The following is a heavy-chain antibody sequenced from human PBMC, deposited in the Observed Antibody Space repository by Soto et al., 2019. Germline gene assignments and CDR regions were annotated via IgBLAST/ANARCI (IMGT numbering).Heavy chain of an antibody. V-gene: IGHV4-34*01. CDR1: GGSFSGYY. J-gene: IGHJ5*02. CDR2: INHGGST. CDR3: ARARPRKKVATNWFDP. Sequence: SETLSLTCAVYGGSFSGYYWSWIRQSPGKGLEWIGEINHGGSTNYNPSLKSRVTISVDTSKNQFSLKLSSVTAADTAVYYCARARPRKKVATNWFDPWGQGTLVTVSS. D-gene: IGHD2-15*01.